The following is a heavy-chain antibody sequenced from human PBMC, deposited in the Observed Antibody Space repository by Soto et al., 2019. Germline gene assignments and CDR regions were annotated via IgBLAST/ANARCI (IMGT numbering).Heavy chain of an antibody. CDR2: ISAYNGNT. CDR1: GYTFTSYG. D-gene: IGHD3-3*01. V-gene: IGHV1-18*01. J-gene: IGHJ6*03. CDR3: ARLYDFWSGPPRYYYYYMDV. Sequence: GASVKVSCKASGYTFTSYGISWVRQAPGQGLEWMGWISAYNGNTNYAQKLQGRVTMTTDTSTSTAYMELRSLRSDDTAVYYCARLYDFWSGPPRYYYYYMDVWGKGTTVTVS.